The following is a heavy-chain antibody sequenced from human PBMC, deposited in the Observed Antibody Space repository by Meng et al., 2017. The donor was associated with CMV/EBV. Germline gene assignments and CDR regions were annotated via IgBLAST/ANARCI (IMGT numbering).Heavy chain of an antibody. CDR3: AREIGVARYDWYGMDV. D-gene: IGHD3-3*01. CDR1: EFTFSSYS. CDR2: ISSSSSYI. J-gene: IGHJ6*02. V-gene: IGHV3-21*01. Sequence: GESLKISCAASEFTFSSYSMNWVRQAPGKGLEWVSSISSSSSYIYYADSVKGRFTISRDNAKNSLYLQMNSLRAEDTAVYYCAREIGVARYDWYGMDVWGQGTTVTVSS.